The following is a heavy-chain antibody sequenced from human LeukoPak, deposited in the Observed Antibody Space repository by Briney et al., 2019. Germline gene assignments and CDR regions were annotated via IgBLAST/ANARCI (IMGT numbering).Heavy chain of an antibody. V-gene: IGHV4-39*01. CDR3: ARQFHGSGYVDDL. J-gene: IGHJ5*02. CDR2: SYYSGTT. Sequence: SETLSLTCSVSGGSISSISYYWGWIRRPPGEGLEWIASSYYSGTTHYNPSLSSRVTMSVDTSKTQFSLKLSAVTAAATAVYYCARQFHGSGYVDDLWGQGTLVTVSS. D-gene: IGHD3-22*01. CDR1: GGSISSISYY.